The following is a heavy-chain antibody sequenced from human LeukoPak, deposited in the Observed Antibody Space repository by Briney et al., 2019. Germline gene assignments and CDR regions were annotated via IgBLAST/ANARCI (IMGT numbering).Heavy chain of an antibody. CDR2: ISGSGGST. V-gene: IGHV3-23*01. CDR3: AKANQYQLLLFDY. D-gene: IGHD2-2*01. J-gene: IGHJ4*02. Sequence: GGSLRLSCAASGFTFSSYAMSWVRQAPGKGLEWVSAISGSGGSTYYADSVKGRFTISRDNSKNPLYLQMNSLRAEDTAVYYCAKANQYQLLLFDYWGQGTLVTVSS. CDR1: GFTFSSYA.